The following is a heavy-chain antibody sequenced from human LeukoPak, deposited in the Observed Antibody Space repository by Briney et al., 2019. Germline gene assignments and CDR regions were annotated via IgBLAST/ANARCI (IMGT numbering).Heavy chain of an antibody. D-gene: IGHD3-10*01. V-gene: IGHV3-48*03. CDR3: ARVGYYSSGPLSYFDY. CDR2: ISSSGSSI. Sequence: GGSLRLSCAASGFTFGSYEMHWVRQAPGKGLEWISYISSSGSSIYYADSVKGRFTISRDNGKNSLYLQMNSLRAEDTAVYFCARVGYYSSGPLSYFDYWGQGTLVTVSS. J-gene: IGHJ4*02. CDR1: GFTFGSYE.